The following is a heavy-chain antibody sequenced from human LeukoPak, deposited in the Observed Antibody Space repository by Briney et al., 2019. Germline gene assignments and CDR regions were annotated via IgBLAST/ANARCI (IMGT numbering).Heavy chain of an antibody. CDR3: WKFMGRGGLGDF. V-gene: IGHV3-64D*06. J-gene: IGHJ4*02. D-gene: IGHD3-10*01. CDR1: GFTFSSYA. CDR2: ISSNGGST. Sequence: GGSLRLSCSASGFTFSSYAIHWVRQAPGKGLEYVSAISSNGGSTYYADSVKGRFTISRDNSKNTLYLQMSSLRAEDTAVYYWWKFMGRGGLGDFWGQGTLVTVSS.